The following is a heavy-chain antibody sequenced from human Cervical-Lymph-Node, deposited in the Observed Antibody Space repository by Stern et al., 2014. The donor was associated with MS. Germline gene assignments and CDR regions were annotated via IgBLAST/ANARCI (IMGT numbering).Heavy chain of an antibody. CDR2: IHPGDSDT. CDR3: ARRWGSSDWYGKFDY. Sequence: EMQLVESGAEMKEPGESLKISCKGSGYSFTNYWIAWVRQMPGKGLEWMGIIHPGDSDTTYSPSFQGQVTISTDKSISTAYLQWTSLTVSDTAIYYCARRWGSSDWYGKFDYWGQGTLVTVSS. CDR1: GYSFTNYW. V-gene: IGHV5-51*03. J-gene: IGHJ4*02. D-gene: IGHD6-13*01.